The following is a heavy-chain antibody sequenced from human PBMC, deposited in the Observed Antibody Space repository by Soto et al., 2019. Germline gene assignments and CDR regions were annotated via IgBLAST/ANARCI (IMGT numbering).Heavy chain of an antibody. J-gene: IGHJ4*02. CDR1: GFTFSSYW. CDR3: ARGTCSSTTCYAIYFDS. D-gene: IGHD2-2*01. CDR2: IKQDGSKK. Sequence: EVQLVESGGGLVQPGGSLRLSCEASGFTFSSYWMSWVRQAPGKGLEWVANIKQDGSKKYYVDSVKGRFTISRDNAKNSLYLQMDSLRAEDTAVYYCARGTCSSTTCYAIYFDSWGQGTLVTVSS. V-gene: IGHV3-7*01.